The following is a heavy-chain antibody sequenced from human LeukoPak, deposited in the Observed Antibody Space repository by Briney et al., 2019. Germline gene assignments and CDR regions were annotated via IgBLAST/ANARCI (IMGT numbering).Heavy chain of an antibody. CDR3: ARGGSYLSAFDI. Sequence: GGSLRLSCAASGFTVSSNYMSWVRQAPGKGLEWVSIIYSGGSTFYADSVKGRFTISRDDSKNTLYLQMNSLRAEDTAVYYCARGGSYLSAFDIWGQGTMVTVSS. CDR1: GFTVSSNY. D-gene: IGHD1-26*01. V-gene: IGHV3-53*01. CDR2: IYSGGST. J-gene: IGHJ3*02.